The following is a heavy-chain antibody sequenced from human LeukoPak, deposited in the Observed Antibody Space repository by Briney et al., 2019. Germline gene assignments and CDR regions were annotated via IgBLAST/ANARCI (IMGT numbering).Heavy chain of an antibody. J-gene: IGHJ3*02. D-gene: IGHD3-22*01. CDR2: INPNSGDT. CDR1: GYTFSGSY. CDR3: ARGDYDSSGYAFDI. V-gene: IGHV1-2*06. Sequence: GASVKVSCKASGYTFSGSYIHWVRQAPGQGLEWMGRINPNSGDTNYAQKFQGRVTMTRDTSISTAYMELSRLRSDDTAVYYCARGDYDSSGYAFDIWGQGTMVTVSS.